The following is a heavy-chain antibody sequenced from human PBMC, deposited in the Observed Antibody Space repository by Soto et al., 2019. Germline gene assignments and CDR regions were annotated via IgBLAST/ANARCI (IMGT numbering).Heavy chain of an antibody. CDR2: INHSGST. CDR1: GGSFSGYY. Sequence: QVQLQQWGAGLLKPSETLSLTCAVYGGSFSGYYWSWIRQPPGKGLEWIGEINHSGSTNYNPSLKSRVTISGDTSKNQFSLKLSSVTAADTAVYYCARGLGYCSSTSCYVGYYYYMDVWGKVTTVTVSS. CDR3: ARGLGYCSSTSCYVGYYYYMDV. J-gene: IGHJ6*03. V-gene: IGHV4-34*01. D-gene: IGHD2-2*01.